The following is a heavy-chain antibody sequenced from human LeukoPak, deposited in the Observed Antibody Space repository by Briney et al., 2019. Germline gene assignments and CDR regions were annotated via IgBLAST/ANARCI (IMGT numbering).Heavy chain of an antibody. J-gene: IGHJ6*03. CDR1: GYTFTSYD. V-gene: IGHV1-8*01. D-gene: IGHD3-22*01. CDR3: ARRYSDSGNYYYMDV. CDR2: MNPNSGNT. Sequence: ASVKVSCKASGYTFTSYDINWVRQATGQGLEWMGWMNPNSGNTGYAQNFQGRVTMTRNTSISTAYMELSSLRSEDTAVYYCARRYSDSGNYYYMDVWGKGTTVTVSS.